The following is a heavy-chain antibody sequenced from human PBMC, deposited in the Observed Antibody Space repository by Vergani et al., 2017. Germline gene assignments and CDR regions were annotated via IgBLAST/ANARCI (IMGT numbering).Heavy chain of an antibody. V-gene: IGHV3-33*06. J-gene: IGHJ1*01. CDR2: IYYDGSKK. CDR1: GFTFSTYA. D-gene: IGHD3-22*01. CDR3: AKDMIVDDRYFQH. Sequence: QVQLVESGGGVVQPGRSLRLSCTSSGFTFSTYAMHWVRQAPGKGLEWVAIIYYDGSKKYYADSVKGRFTISRDNSRNTLYLQMNSLRAEDTAVYYCAKDMIVDDRYFQHWGQGTLVTVSS.